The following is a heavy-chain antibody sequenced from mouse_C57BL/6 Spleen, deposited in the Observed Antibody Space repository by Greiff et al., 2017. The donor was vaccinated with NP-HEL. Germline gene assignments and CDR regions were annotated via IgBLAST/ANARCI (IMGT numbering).Heavy chain of an antibody. J-gene: IGHJ3*01. CDR3: ARPYYGSSYGFAY. Sequence: VQLKESGGGLVKPGGSLKLSCAASGFTFSDYGMHWVRQAPEKGLEWVAYISSGSSTIYYADTVKGRFTISRDNAKNTLFLQMTSLRSADTAMYYCARPYYGSSYGFAYWGQGTLVTVSA. D-gene: IGHD1-1*01. CDR1: GFTFSDYG. CDR2: ISSGSSTI. V-gene: IGHV5-17*01.